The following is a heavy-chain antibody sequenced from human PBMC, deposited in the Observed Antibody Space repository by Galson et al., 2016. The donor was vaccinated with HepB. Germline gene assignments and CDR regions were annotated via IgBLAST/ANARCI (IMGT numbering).Heavy chain of an antibody. CDR1: GITFSSYA. CDR2: ISYHGRDT. V-gene: IGHV3-30*04. CDR3: AKCSVYSTGWCHSLDP. Sequence: SLRLSCAVSGITFSSYAMHWVRQAPGKGLEWVTVISYHGRDTFYADSVKGRFTTSRDMSKNTLYLQMGSLRAEDTAVYYCAKCSVYSTGWCHSLDPWGQGTLVIGSS. J-gene: IGHJ5*02. D-gene: IGHD6-19*01.